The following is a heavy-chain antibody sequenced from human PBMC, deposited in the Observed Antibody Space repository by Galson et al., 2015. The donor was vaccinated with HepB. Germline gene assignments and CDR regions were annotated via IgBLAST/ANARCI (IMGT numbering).Heavy chain of an antibody. J-gene: IGHJ3*02. V-gene: IGHV1-2*02. D-gene: IGHD6-13*01. Sequence: SVKVSCKASGYTFTGYYMHWVRQAPGQGLEWMGWINPNSGGTNYAQKFKGRVTMTRDTSISTAYMELSRLRSDDTAVYYCAGDRGAAAGTPPAFDIWGQGTMVTVSS. CDR3: AGDRGAAAGTPPAFDI. CDR1: GYTFTGYY. CDR2: INPNSGGT.